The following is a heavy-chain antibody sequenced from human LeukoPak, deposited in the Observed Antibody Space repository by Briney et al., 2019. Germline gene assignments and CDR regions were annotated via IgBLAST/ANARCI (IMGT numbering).Heavy chain of an antibody. V-gene: IGHV3-7*01. D-gene: IGHD1-26*01. J-gene: IGHJ4*02. Sequence: GGSLSLSCAASGFTFSNYWMTWFRQAPGKGLERVASIEQDGSDIHYVDSVKGRFTISRDNAKNSVYLQMNSLRVEDTAVYYCARVTPWGYFDYWGQGTLVTVSS. CDR2: IEQDGSDI. CDR1: GFTFSNYW. CDR3: ARVTPWGYFDY.